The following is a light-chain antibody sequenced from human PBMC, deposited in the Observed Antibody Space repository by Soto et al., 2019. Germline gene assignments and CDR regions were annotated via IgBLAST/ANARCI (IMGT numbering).Light chain of an antibody. V-gene: IGKV1-5*01. CDR2: GAS. CDR3: QQYNSYSSRT. Sequence: DIQMTQSPSTLSASVGDTVTVTCRASQSVSSWLAWYQQKPGEAPKLLIYGASSRESGIPSRFSGSGSGTEFTLTISSLQSDDFATYYCQQYNSYSSRTFGGGTKVDIK. J-gene: IGKJ4*01. CDR1: QSVSSW.